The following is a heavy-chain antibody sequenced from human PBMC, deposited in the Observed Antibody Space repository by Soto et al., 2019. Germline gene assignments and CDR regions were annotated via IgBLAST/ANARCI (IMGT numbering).Heavy chain of an antibody. CDR1: GGSINNTNW. V-gene: IGHV4-4*02. Sequence: QVKLQESGPGLVKPSGTLSLTCAVSGGSINNTNWWSWVRQPPGKGLEWIGEIYHSGSTNYNPSLKSRVTISVDKSKNQFSLKLSSVTAADTAVYYCARVWTTVTNWFDPWGQGTLVTVSS. D-gene: IGHD4-17*01. J-gene: IGHJ5*02. CDR2: IYHSGST. CDR3: ARVWTTVTNWFDP.